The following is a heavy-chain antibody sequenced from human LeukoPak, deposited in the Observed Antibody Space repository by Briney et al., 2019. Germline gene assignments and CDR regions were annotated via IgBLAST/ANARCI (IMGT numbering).Heavy chain of an antibody. CDR1: GFTFGTYW. J-gene: IGHJ4*02. D-gene: IGHD3-22*01. V-gene: IGHV3-7*01. Sequence: GGSLRLSCAASGFTFGTYWMYWVRQAPGKGLEWVANINQGGSEKYYVDSVKGRFTISRDNAENSLYLQMNSLRAEDTAVYYFAPDILNYSDSSDSHTPDYWGQGTLVTVSS. CDR3: APDILNYSDSSDSHTPDY. CDR2: INQGGSEK.